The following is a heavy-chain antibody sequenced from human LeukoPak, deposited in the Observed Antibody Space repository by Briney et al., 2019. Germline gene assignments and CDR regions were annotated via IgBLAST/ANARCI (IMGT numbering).Heavy chain of an antibody. CDR2: IYFSGST. CDR1: GGSISSGGYY. J-gene: IGHJ4*02. CDR3: AGIYDSTLFDY. D-gene: IGHD3-22*01. Sequence: PSETLSLTCTVSGGSISSGGYYWSWIRQHPGKGLEWIGYIYFSGSTYYNPSLKSRVTISVDTSKNQFSLKLSSVTAADTAVYYCAGIYDSTLFDYWGQGTLVTVSS. V-gene: IGHV4-31*03.